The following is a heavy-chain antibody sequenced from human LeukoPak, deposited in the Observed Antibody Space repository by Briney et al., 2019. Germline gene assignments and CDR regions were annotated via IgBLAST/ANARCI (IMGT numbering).Heavy chain of an antibody. J-gene: IGHJ4*02. CDR1: GFTFNNYV. Sequence: GGSLRLSCAASGFTFNNYVMSWVRQAPGKGLEWVSGIDYSGGNTNYADSVLGRFTVSRDNSKNTLYLQMNSLRAEDTAVYYCVAARVCGGVLLRPNCLYFENWGQGTLVSVSS. V-gene: IGHV3-23*01. D-gene: IGHD3-10*01. CDR3: VAARVCGGVLLRPNCLYFEN. CDR2: IDYSGGNT.